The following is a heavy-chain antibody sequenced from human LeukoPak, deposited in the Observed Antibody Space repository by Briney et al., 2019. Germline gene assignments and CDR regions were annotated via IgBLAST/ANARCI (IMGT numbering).Heavy chain of an antibody. D-gene: IGHD2/OR15-2a*01. Sequence: GGSLRLSCAASGFTFSSYAMHWVRQAPGKGLEWVAVISYDGSNKYYADSVKGRFTIPRDNSKNTLYLQMNSLRAEDTAVYYCAYSTKNYDYAMDVWGQGTTVTVSS. CDR2: ISYDGSNK. J-gene: IGHJ6*02. CDR1: GFTFSSYA. V-gene: IGHV3-30-3*01. CDR3: AYSTKNYDYAMDV.